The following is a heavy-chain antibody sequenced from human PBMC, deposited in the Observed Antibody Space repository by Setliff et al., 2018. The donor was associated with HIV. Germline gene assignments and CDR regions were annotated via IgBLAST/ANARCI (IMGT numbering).Heavy chain of an antibody. CDR3: ARSTTAD. CDR2: IYPNTGGT. Sequence: GPSVKVSCKASGYTFTEYYIHWVRQAPGQGLEWMGWIYPNTGGTNYAQKFQGRVTMTRDTSISTAYMELSRLRSDDTALYYCARSTTADWGQGTMVTVSS. CDR1: GYTFTEYY. V-gene: IGHV1-2*02. J-gene: IGHJ4*02.